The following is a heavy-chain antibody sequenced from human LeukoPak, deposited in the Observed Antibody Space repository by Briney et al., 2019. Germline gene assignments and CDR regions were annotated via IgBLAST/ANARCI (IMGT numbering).Heavy chain of an antibody. CDR3: ARGGGPPEYYYDSSGYPPPPKTFDY. V-gene: IGHV1-8*03. CDR1: GYTFTSYD. J-gene: IGHJ4*02. CDR2: MNPNSGNT. D-gene: IGHD3-22*01. Sequence: ASVKVSCKASGYTFTSYDINWVRQATGQGLEWMGWMNPNSGNTGYAQKFQGRVTITRNTSISTAYMELSSLRSEDTAVYYCARGGGPPEYYYDSSGYPPPPKTFDYWGQGTLVTVSS.